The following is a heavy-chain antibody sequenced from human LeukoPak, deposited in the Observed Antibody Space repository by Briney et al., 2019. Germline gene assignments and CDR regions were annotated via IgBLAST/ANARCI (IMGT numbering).Heavy chain of an antibody. J-gene: IGHJ4*02. Sequence: PGGSLRLSCAGSGFTFSNFWVHWVRQAPGKGLVWVSRVNEDGSRTDYADSVQGRFSISRDNAKNRLYLQMNSLTVEDTAVYYCARSMGGRYDFWGQGTLVTVSS. CDR3: ARSMGGRYDF. D-gene: IGHD1-26*01. V-gene: IGHV3-74*01. CDR2: VNEDGSRT. CDR1: GFTFSNFW.